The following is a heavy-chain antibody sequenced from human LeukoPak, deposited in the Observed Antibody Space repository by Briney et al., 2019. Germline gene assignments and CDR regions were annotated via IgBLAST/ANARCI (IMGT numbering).Heavy chain of an antibody. J-gene: IGHJ3*02. CDR2: IYRDGNT. V-gene: IGHV3-53*01. Sequence: GGSLRLSCAASGLSLSVNYMTWVRQSPGKGLEWLSNIYRDGNTYYADSVNGRFSFSRDDYKNTLYLEMNSLRAEDTALYYCARYTFRAVDIWGQGSMVTVSS. CDR3: ARYTFRAVDI. D-gene: IGHD2-2*02. CDR1: GLSLSVNY.